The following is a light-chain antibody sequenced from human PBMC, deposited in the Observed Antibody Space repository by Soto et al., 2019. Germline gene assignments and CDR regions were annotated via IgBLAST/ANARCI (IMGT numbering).Light chain of an antibody. CDR1: SSDVGGYNY. J-gene: IGLJ3*02. Sequence: QSVLTQSASVSGSPGQSITISCTGTSSDVGGYNYVSWYQQHPGKAPKLMIYEVSNRPSGVSNRFSASKSGNTASLTISGLQAEDEADYYCSSYTISSTWVFGGGTKLTVL. V-gene: IGLV2-14*01. CDR3: SSYTISSTWV. CDR2: EVS.